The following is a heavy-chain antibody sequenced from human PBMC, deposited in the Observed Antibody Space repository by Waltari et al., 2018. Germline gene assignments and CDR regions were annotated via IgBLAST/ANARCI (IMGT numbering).Heavy chain of an antibody. CDR2: INTYNDNT. J-gene: IGHJ4*02. V-gene: IGHV1-18*03. CDR3: ARPYSSGLTYYFDS. CDR1: GYPFRSYG. Sequence: QVQLVQSGAEVKKPGASVKVSCKTSGYPFRSYGITWVRRAPGQGLEWMGWINTYNDNTKYAQKLQDRVTLTTDTSATTAYMELRSLTSDDMAVYYCARPYSSGLTYYFDSWGQGTLVTVSS. D-gene: IGHD2-21*01.